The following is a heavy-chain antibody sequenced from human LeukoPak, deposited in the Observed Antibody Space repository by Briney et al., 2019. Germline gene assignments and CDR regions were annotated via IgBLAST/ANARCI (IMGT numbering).Heavy chain of an antibody. CDR1: GFTFSSYS. J-gene: IGHJ4*02. CDR2: ISYDGSNK. V-gene: IGHV3-30*18. Sequence: GGSLRLSCAASGFTFSSYSMNWVRQAPGKGLEWVAVISYDGSNKYYADSVKGRFTISRDNSKNTLYLQMNSLRAEDTAVYYCAKDPAPIAVAGTRHFDYWGQGTLVTVSS. CDR3: AKDPAPIAVAGTRHFDY. D-gene: IGHD6-19*01.